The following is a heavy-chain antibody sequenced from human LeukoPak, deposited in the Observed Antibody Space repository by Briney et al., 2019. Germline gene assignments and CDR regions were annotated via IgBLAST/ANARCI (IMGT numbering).Heavy chain of an antibody. V-gene: IGHV3-30*04. Sequence: GGSLRLSCAASGFIFSYYPMHWVRQAPGKGLEWVAVISHDGRDKYHADSVKGRFTISRDNSKNTLYLQMNSLRVDDTAVYYCARDDLTNGYNGNFWGQGTLVTVSS. CDR3: ARDDLTNGYNGNF. D-gene: IGHD5-24*01. CDR1: GFIFSYYP. CDR2: ISHDGRDK. J-gene: IGHJ4*02.